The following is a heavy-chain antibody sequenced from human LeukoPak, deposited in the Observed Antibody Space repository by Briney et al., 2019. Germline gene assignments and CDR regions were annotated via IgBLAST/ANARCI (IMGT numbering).Heavy chain of an antibody. J-gene: IGHJ6*02. CDR1: GFTFSSYW. V-gene: IGHV3-7*01. CDR3: ARDQRIVPTYAYGMDV. CDR2: IRQEGREK. D-gene: IGHD3-22*01. Sequence: GGSLRLSCAASGFTFSSYWMSWVSQAPGKGLGWVANIRQEGREKYYVDSVKGRFTISRDNANNSLYLQMNSLRAEDTAVYYCARDQRIVPTYAYGMDVWGQGTTATVSS.